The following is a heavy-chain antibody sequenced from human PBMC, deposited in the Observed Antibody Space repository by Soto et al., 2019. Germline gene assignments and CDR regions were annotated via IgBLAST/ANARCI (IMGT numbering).Heavy chain of an antibody. CDR1: GFTFSSYS. D-gene: IGHD2-15*01. CDR3: ARDRLVAATSAPPYCYYGMDV. J-gene: IGHJ6*02. Sequence: GGSLRLSCATSGFTFSSYSMNWVRQAPGMGLEWVSSISSSSRYIYYADSVRGRFTISIDNAKNSLYLQINSLRAEDTAVYYCARDRLVAATSAPPYCYYGMDVWGQGTTVTVSS. V-gene: IGHV3-21*01. CDR2: ISSSSRYI.